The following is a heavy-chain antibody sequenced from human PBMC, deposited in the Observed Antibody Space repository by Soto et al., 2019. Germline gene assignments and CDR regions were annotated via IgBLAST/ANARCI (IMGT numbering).Heavy chain of an antibody. CDR1: GASVSSYY. D-gene: IGHD1-7*01. Sequence: QVQLQQSGPGLVRTSETLSLSCSVSGASVSSYYWSWVRQPPGKGLEWIGYIYYIGAYNYNPSLTSRVTISVDTAKNQFYLKLTSVPAADTAVYYCARTPETRDWLDPWGQGPLVTVSS. CDR2: IYYIGAY. CDR3: ARTPETRDWLDP. V-gene: IGHV4-59*02. J-gene: IGHJ5*02.